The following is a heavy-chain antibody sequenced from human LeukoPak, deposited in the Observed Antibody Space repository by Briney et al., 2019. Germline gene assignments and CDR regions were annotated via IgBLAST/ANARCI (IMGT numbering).Heavy chain of an antibody. V-gene: IGHV4-30-4*08. CDR1: GGSISSGDYY. Sequence: SETLSLTCTVSGGSISSGDYYWNWIRQPPGKGLEWIGNIYYSGGIHYNPSLKSRISISLDTSKNQFPLKVSSVTAADTAVYYCARDGDYGGNSNWFDPWGQGTLVTVSS. J-gene: IGHJ5*02. CDR2: IYYSGGI. D-gene: IGHD4-23*01. CDR3: ARDGDYGGNSNWFDP.